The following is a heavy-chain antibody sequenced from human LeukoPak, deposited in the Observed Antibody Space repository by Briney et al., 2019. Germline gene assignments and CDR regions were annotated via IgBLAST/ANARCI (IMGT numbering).Heavy chain of an antibody. D-gene: IGHD4-23*01. CDR3: ARGGIDYGGNPMPLDY. V-gene: IGHV1-2*02. CDR1: GYTFTGYY. J-gene: IGHJ4*02. CDR2: INPNSGGT. Sequence: GASVKVSSKASGYTFTGYYMHWVRQAPGQGLEWMGWINPNSGGTNYAQKFQGRVTMTRDTSISTAYMELSRLRSDDTAVYYCARGGIDYGGNPMPLDYWGQGTLVTVSS.